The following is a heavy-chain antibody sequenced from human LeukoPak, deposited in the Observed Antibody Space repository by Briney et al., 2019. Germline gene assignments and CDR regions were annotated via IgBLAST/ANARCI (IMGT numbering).Heavy chain of an antibody. J-gene: IGHJ6*02. D-gene: IGHD2-2*01. Sequence: GGSLRLSCAASGFTFSSYSMNWVRQAPGKGLEWVSYISSSSSTIYYADSVKGRFTISRDNAKNSLYLQMNSLRDEDTAVYYCARERTGYQLLFGMDVWGQGTTVTVSS. CDR3: ARERTGYQLLFGMDV. CDR2: ISSSSSTI. CDR1: GFTFSSYS. V-gene: IGHV3-48*02.